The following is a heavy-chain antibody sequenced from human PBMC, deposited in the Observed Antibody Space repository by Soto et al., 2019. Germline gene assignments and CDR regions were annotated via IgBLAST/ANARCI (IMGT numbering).Heavy chain of an antibody. D-gene: IGHD3-3*01. V-gene: IGHV3-11*01. CDR1: GYTFSDYY. CDR3: ASHYDMWSGYLSAVDY. J-gene: IGHJ4*02. CDR2: IDTSGTKI. Sequence: QVQLVESGGDLVKPGGSLRLPCAASGYTFSDYYMSWIRQAPGKELEGISYIDTSGTKIYYADSVKGRFTITRDNAKNSLYLEMNSLGDEDTAVYYCASHYDMWSGYLSAVDYWGQGTLVTVSS.